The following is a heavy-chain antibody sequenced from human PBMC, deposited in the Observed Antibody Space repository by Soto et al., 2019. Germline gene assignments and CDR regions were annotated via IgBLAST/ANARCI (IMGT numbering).Heavy chain of an antibody. CDR2: ISAYNGNT. CDR1: GYTFTSYG. Sequence: ASVKVSCKASGYTFTSYGISWVRQAPGQGLEWMGWISAYNGNTNYAQKLQGRVTMTTDTSTSTAYMELRSLRSDDTAVYYCARAYYDLLTGYTPCGYSGQGTLVTVS. J-gene: IGHJ4*02. CDR3: ARAYYDLLTGYTPCGY. V-gene: IGHV1-18*01. D-gene: IGHD3-9*01.